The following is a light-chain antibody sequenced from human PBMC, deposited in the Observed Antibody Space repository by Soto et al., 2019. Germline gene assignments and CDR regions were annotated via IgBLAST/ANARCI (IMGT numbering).Light chain of an antibody. CDR3: QQYNNWPLT. V-gene: IGKV3-15*01. CDR1: QRVSSN. J-gene: IGKJ4*01. CDR2: GTS. Sequence: EIIMTQSPATLSVSPGGRATLSCSASQRVSSNLAGYQQKPGQAPRLLIYGTSTRTTGIPPRFSGIWSGTEFTLTISSLQSEDFAGYFCQQYNNWPLTFGGGTQVEIK.